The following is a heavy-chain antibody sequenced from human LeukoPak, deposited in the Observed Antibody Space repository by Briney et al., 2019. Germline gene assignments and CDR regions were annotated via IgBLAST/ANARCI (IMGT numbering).Heavy chain of an antibody. CDR3: AREYSAFEI. J-gene: IGHJ3*02. CDR1: GGSISSGSYY. CDR2: IYTSGST. Sequence: SETLSLTCTVSGGSISSGSYYWSWIRQPAGKGLEWIGRIYTSGSTNYIPSLKSRVTISVDTSKNQFSLILNSVTAADTAVYYCAREYSAFEIWGQGTMVTVSS. V-gene: IGHV4-61*02. D-gene: IGHD1-1*01.